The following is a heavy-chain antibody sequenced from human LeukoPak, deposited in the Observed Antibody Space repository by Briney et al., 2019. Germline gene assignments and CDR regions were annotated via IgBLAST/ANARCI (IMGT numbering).Heavy chain of an antibody. Sequence: GESLKISCKGSGYSFTTYWIGWVRQMPGRGLEWMGIIYPGDSDTRYSPSFQGQDTISADKSISTAYLQWRSLKASDTAMYYCARQGYSSSIDYWGQGTLVTVSS. J-gene: IGHJ4*02. V-gene: IGHV5-51*01. CDR1: GYSFTTYW. D-gene: IGHD6-13*01. CDR3: ARQGYSSSIDY. CDR2: IYPGDSDT.